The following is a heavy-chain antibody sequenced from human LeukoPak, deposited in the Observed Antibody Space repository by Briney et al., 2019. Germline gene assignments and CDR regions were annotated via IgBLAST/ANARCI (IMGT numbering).Heavy chain of an antibody. J-gene: IGHJ6*02. CDR3: ARGLRFLEWLLSSHYYYGMDV. CDR2: INHSGST. V-gene: IGHV4-34*01. Sequence: SGTLSLTCAVYGGSFSGYYWSWIRQPPGKGLEWIGEINHSGSTNYNPSLKSRVTISVDTSKNQFSLKLSSVTAADTAVYYCARGLRFLEWLLSSHYYYGMDVWGQGTTVTVSS. D-gene: IGHD3-3*01. CDR1: GGSFSGYY.